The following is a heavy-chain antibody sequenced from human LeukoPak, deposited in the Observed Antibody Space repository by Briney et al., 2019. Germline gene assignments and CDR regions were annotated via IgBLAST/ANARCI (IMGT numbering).Heavy chain of an antibody. Sequence: PGGSLRLSCAASGFTFSSYGMHWVRQAPGKGLEWVALIWYDGSNKYYADSVKGRLTISRDNSKNTLYLQMNSLRAEDTAVYYCAKVLFSGSYYDLDYWGQGTLVTVSS. CDR1: GFTFSSYG. V-gene: IGHV3-30*02. D-gene: IGHD1-26*01. CDR3: AKVLFSGSYYDLDY. CDR2: IWYDGSNK. J-gene: IGHJ4*02.